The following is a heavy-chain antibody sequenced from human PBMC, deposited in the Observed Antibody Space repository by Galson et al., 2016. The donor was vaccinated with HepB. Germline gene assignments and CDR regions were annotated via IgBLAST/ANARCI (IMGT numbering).Heavy chain of an antibody. CDR2: IYWNDEK. CDR3: AHFDYGDQTFDY. D-gene: IGHD4-17*01. J-gene: IGHJ4*02. CDR1: GFSLSTSLVG. V-gene: IGHV2-5*01. Sequence: PALVKPTQTLTLTCTFSGFSLSTSLVGVGWIRQPPGEALEWLALIYWNDEKRYSPSLKSRLTITKDTSKNQVVLTVTNLDPVDTATYYCAHFDYGDQTFDYWGQGTLVTVSS.